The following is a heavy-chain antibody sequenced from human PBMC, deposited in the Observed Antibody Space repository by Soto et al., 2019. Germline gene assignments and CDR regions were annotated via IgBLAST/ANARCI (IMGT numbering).Heavy chain of an antibody. V-gene: IGHV1-18*01. D-gene: IGHD3-16*01. CDR2: INTYNGNT. Sequence: QVQLVQSGAEVKNPGASVKVSCKASGYTFTRYGIGWARQAPGQGLEWMGWINTYNGNTNYAQNVQGRVTLTTDTSTSTAYMELRSLRSNDTDIYYCAMVDVYVTPSPQDVWGKGTTVIVSS. J-gene: IGHJ6*04. CDR1: GYTFTRYG. CDR3: AMVDVYVTPSPQDV.